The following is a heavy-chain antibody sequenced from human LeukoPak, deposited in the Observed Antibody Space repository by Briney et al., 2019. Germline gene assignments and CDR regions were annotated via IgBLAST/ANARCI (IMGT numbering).Heavy chain of an antibody. CDR2: ISSSSSYI. CDR3: ASLYGGNLDTDY. CDR1: GFTFSSYS. D-gene: IGHD4-23*01. J-gene: IGHJ4*02. V-gene: IGHV3-21*01. Sequence: PGGSLRLSCAASGFTFSSYSMNWVRQAPGKGLEWVSSISSSSSYIYYADSAKGRFTISRDNAKNSLYLQMNSLRAEDTAVYYCASLYGGNLDTDYWGQGTLVTVSS.